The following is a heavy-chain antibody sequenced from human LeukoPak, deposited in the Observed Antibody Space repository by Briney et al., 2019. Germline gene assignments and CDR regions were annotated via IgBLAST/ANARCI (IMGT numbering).Heavy chain of an antibody. Sequence: GESLKISCRGSGYSFTTYWIGWVRQMPGKGLEWMGIIYPGDSDTRYTPSFQGQVTMSADKPIDTAYLQWSSLKASDTAIYYCARRQGCSSTSCPPDYWGQGTLVTVSP. CDR3: ARRQGCSSTSCPPDY. D-gene: IGHD2-2*01. J-gene: IGHJ4*02. CDR2: IYPGDSDT. V-gene: IGHV5-51*01. CDR1: GYSFTTYW.